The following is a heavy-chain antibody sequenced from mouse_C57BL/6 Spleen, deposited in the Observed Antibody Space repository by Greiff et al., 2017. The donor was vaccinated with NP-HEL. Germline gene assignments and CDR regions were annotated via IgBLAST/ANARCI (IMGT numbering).Heavy chain of an antibody. D-gene: IGHD4-1*01. Sequence: VQLQQPGAELVMPGASVKLSCKASGYTFTSYWMHWVKQRPGQGLEWIGEIDPSDSYTNYNQKFKGKSTLTVDKSSSTAYMQLSSLTSEDSAVYYCARRRLETGPDYWGQGTTLTVSS. CDR3: ARRRLETGPDY. V-gene: IGHV1-69*01. CDR2: IDPSDSYT. J-gene: IGHJ2*01. CDR1: GYTFTSYW.